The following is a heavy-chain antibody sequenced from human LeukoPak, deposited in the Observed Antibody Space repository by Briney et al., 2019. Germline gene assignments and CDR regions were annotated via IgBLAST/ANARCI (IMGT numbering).Heavy chain of an antibody. J-gene: IGHJ6*02. Sequence: ASVTVSCTASGYTFTSYGISWVRQAPGQGLEWMGWISAYNGNTNYAQKLQGRVTMTTDTSTSTAYMELRSLRSDDTAVYYCARDPPTVTANYYYGMDVWGQGTTVTVSS. V-gene: IGHV1-18*01. CDR2: ISAYNGNT. D-gene: IGHD4-17*01. CDR1: GYTFTSYG. CDR3: ARDPPTVTANYYYGMDV.